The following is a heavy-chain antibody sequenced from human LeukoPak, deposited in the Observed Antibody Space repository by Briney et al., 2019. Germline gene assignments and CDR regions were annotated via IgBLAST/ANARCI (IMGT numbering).Heavy chain of an antibody. CDR1: GFSFSSFW. J-gene: IGHJ3*02. CDR3: ARDPTSSWETAFDI. CDR2: ISSSSSYI. Sequence: GGSLRLSCAASGFSFSSFWMIWVRQAPGKGLEWVSSISSSSSYIYYADSVKGRFTISRDNAKNSLYLQMNSLRAEDTAVYYCARDPTSSWETAFDIWGQGTMVTVSS. V-gene: IGHV3-21*01. D-gene: IGHD1-26*01.